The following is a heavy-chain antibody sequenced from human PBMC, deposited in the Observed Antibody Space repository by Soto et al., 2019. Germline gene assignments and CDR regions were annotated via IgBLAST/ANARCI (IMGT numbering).Heavy chain of an antibody. V-gene: IGHV3-21*01. Sequence: GGSLRLSCAASGFTFSSYSMNWVRQAPGKGLEWVSSISSSSSYIYYADSVKGRFTISRDNAKNSLYLQMNSLRAEDTAVYYCARDGDIVVVPAAPYYFEYWGQGTLVTVSS. CDR1: GFTFSSYS. J-gene: IGHJ4*02. CDR3: ARDGDIVVVPAAPYYFEY. CDR2: ISSSSSYI. D-gene: IGHD2-2*01.